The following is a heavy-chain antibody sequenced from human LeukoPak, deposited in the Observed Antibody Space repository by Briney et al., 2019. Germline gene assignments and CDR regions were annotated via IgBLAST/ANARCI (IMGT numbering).Heavy chain of an antibody. Sequence: ASVKVSCKASGYTFTSYGISWVRQAPGQGLEWMGWISAYNGNTNYAQKLQGRVTMTTDTSTGTAYMELRSLRSDDTAVYYCARAYYDFWSGYYSAPYHFDYWGQGTLVTVSS. J-gene: IGHJ4*02. CDR3: ARAYYDFWSGYYSAPYHFDY. CDR1: GYTFTSYG. V-gene: IGHV1-18*01. D-gene: IGHD3-3*01. CDR2: ISAYNGNT.